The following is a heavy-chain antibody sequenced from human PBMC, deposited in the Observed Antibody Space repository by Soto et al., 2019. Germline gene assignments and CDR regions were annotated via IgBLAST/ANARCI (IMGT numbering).Heavy chain of an antibody. CDR2: ISAYNGNT. J-gene: IGHJ5*02. CDR1: GYTFTSYN. D-gene: IGHD3-10*01. CDR3: ARIPTPKGITMVRGVITEAPNH. V-gene: IGHV1-18*01. Sequence: ASVKVSCTTPGYTFTSYNIHWVRQAPGQRLEWMGWISAYNGNTNYAQKLQGRVTMTTDTSTSTAYMELRSLRSDDTAVYYCARIPTPKGITMVRGVITEAPNHWGQGALVTVSS.